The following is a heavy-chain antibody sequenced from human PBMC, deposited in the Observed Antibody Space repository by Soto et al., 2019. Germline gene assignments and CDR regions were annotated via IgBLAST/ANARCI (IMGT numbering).Heavy chain of an antibody. J-gene: IGHJ4*02. CDR1: GYNFAGYW. CDR3: ARGGVSTRTFDY. Sequence: SRGESLKISCKGSGYNFAGYWIAWVRQMPGKGLELMGIIYPSDSDTRYRPSFQGQVTISADKSISSAYLQWSSLRASDTAMYYCARGGVSTRTFDYWGQGTPVTVSS. V-gene: IGHV5-51*01. D-gene: IGHD3-3*01. CDR2: IYPSDSDT.